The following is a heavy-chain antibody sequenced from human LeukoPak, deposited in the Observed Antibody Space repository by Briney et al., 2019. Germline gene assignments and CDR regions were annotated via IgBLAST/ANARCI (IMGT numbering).Heavy chain of an antibody. CDR3: ARGRLWWFL. J-gene: IGHJ4*02. CDR1: GGSISSYY. Sequence: PSETLSLTCTVSGGSISSYYWSWIRQPPGKGLEWIGYIYYSGSTNYNPSLKTPVTISVDTSKNQFSLKLSSVTAADTAVYYCARGRLWWFLGGQGTLVTVSS. CDR2: IYYSGST. V-gene: IGHV4-59*01. D-gene: IGHD2-21*01.